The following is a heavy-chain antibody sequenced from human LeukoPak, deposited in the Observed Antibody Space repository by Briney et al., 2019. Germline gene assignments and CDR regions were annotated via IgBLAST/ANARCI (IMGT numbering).Heavy chain of an antibody. CDR3: ARAPIYYGSGSYSPYYYYGMDV. D-gene: IGHD3-10*01. CDR1: GYTFTGYY. CDR2: IWYGGSNK. J-gene: IGHJ6*02. Sequence: SCKASGYTFTGYYMHWVRQAPGKGLEWVAVIWYGGSNKYYADSVKGRFTISRDTSKNTLYLQMNSLRAEDTAVYYCARAPIYYGSGSYSPYYYYGMDVWGQGTTVTVSS. V-gene: IGHV3-33*01.